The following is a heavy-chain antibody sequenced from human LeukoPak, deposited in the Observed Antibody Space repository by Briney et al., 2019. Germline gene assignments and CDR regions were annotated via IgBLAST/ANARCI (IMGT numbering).Heavy chain of an antibody. CDR2: INGNGGST. Sequence: GGSLRLSCAASGFTFDDYGMSWVRQVPGKGLEWVSSINGNGGSTAYADSVKGRFTISRDNPKNTLYLQMNTLRAEDTAVYYCAKASRFGYSYGPREYFYYMDVWGKGTTVTISS. J-gene: IGHJ6*03. V-gene: IGHV3-20*04. D-gene: IGHD5-18*01. CDR1: GFTFDDYG. CDR3: AKASRFGYSYGPREYFYYMDV.